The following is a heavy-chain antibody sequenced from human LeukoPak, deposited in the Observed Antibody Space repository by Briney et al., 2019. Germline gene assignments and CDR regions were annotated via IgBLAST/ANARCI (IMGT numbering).Heavy chain of an antibody. D-gene: IGHD3-10*01. V-gene: IGHV3-23*01. Sequence: TGGPLRLFCTASGLTFRSYAVSWVRHAPGRGLEWLSTISGGGDSTYYADSVRGRVTISKDNSKKTLYLQMNSLRAEDTAVYYCAKDRVLRVLMGAFVYWGQGTLVTVSS. J-gene: IGHJ4*02. CDR3: AKDRVLRVLMGAFVY. CDR1: GLTFRSYA. CDR2: ISGGGDST.